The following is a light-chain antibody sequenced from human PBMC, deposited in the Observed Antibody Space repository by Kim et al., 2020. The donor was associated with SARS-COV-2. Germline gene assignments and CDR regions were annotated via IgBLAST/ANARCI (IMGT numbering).Light chain of an antibody. CDR2: QDR. J-gene: IGLJ2*01. CDR3: QVWDSTNVV. V-gene: IGLV3-1*01. Sequence: SYELTQPPSVSVSPGQTASITCSGDKLGDKYACWYQQKPGQSPVLVIYQDRKRPSGIPARFSGSTSGNTATLPISGTPAMEEADYYCQVWDSTNVVLGGG. CDR1: KLGDKY.